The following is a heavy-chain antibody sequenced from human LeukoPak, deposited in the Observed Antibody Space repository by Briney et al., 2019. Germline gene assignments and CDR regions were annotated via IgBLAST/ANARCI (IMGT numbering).Heavy chain of an antibody. D-gene: IGHD3-16*01. V-gene: IGHV3-23*01. CDR2: IGGPAET. CDR1: GFSFGVHA. Sequence: GGSLRLSCAASGFSFGVHAMTWVRQAPGKGPEWVATIGGPAETFYADSVKGRFIISRDNSRNSLYLQMNSLRAEDSALYYCAKDWTSHNGVYDCLDFWGQGTQVTVSS. CDR3: AKDWTSHNGVYDCLDF. J-gene: IGHJ4*02.